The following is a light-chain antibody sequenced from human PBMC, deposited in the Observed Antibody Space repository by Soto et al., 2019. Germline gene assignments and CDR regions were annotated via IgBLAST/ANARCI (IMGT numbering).Light chain of an antibody. V-gene: IGKV1-5*01. J-gene: IGKJ1*01. Sequence: DIQMTQSPSTLSASVGDRVTITCRASQSISSWLAWYQQKPGKAPKLLIYDASSFESGVPSRFSGSGSGTEFTLTISSLQPDDFATYYRQQYNSYGTFGQGTKVEIK. CDR3: QQYNSYGT. CDR1: QSISSW. CDR2: DAS.